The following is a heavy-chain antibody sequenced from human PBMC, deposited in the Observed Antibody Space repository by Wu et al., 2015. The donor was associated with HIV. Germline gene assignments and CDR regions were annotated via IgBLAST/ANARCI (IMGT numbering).Heavy chain of an antibody. V-gene: IGHV1-69*05. Sequence: QVHLVQSGAEVKRPGSSVKVSCKVSGDTFNNYALTWVRQAPGQGLEWLAVISPIYGIVNSARKVQGRVTITTDESTSTAYMELSSLRSEDTAVYYCSFCWGIAAAGTEHYYGMDVWGQGTTGHRLL. CDR2: ISPIYGIV. CDR1: GDTFNNYA. D-gene: IGHD6-13*01. J-gene: IGHJ6*02. CDR3: SFCWGIAAAGTEHYYGMDV.